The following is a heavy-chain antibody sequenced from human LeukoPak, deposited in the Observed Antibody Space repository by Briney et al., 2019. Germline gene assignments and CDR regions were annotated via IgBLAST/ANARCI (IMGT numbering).Heavy chain of an antibody. CDR1: GFTFSSYA. V-gene: IGHV3-23*01. Sequence: GGSLRLSCAAAGFTFSSYAMTWVRQAPGKGLEWVSTVSGNAAATYYTDSVKGRFTISRDSSRNTAYLQMNTLRAEDTAVYYCAKDGDYNNGWYFFDFWGQGTLVTVSS. J-gene: IGHJ4*02. CDR2: VSGNAAAT. CDR3: AKDGDYNNGWYFFDF. D-gene: IGHD6-19*01.